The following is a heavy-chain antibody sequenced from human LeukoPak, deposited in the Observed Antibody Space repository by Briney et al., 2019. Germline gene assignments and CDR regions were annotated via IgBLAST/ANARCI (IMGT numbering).Heavy chain of an antibody. D-gene: IGHD2-2*01. CDR1: GFTFSSYG. Sequence: GRSLRLSCAASGFTFSSYGMHWVRQAPGKGLEWVAVISYDGSNKYYADSVKGRFTISRDNSKNTLYLQMNSLRAEDTAVYYCARGGGPPYCSSTSCYFHYGMDVWGQGTTVTVS. CDR3: ARGGGPPYCSSTSCYFHYGMDV. J-gene: IGHJ6*02. CDR2: ISYDGSNK. V-gene: IGHV3-30-3*01.